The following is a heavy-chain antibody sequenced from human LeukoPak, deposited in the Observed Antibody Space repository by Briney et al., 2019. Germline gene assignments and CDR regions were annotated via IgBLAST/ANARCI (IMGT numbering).Heavy chain of an antibody. Sequence: ASVKVSFKASGYTFTVYYMHWVRQAPGQGLEWMGWINPNSGGANYAQKFQGRVTMTRDTSISTAYMELSRLRSDDTAVYYCARDIRTRYDSSGYSFYYRGQGTLVTVSS. CDR3: ARDIRTRYDSSGYSFYY. CDR2: INPNSGGA. J-gene: IGHJ4*02. D-gene: IGHD3-22*01. CDR1: GYTFTVYY. V-gene: IGHV1-2*02.